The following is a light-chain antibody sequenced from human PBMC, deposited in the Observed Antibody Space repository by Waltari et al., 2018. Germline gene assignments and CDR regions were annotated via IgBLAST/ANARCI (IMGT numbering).Light chain of an antibody. CDR3: QQYYSYPPIT. J-gene: IGKJ5*01. CDR2: AAS. V-gene: IGKV1-8*01. Sequence: AIRITQSPSSLSASTGDRVTITCRASQGISSYLAWYQQKPGKAPKLLIYAASTLQSGVPSRFSGSGSGTDFTLTISYLQSEDFATYYCQQYYSYPPITFGQGTRLEIK. CDR1: QGISSY.